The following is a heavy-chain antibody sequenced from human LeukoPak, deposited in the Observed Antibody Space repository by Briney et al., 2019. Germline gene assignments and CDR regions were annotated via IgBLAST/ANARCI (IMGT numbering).Heavy chain of an antibody. CDR2: IIPILGIA. V-gene: IGHV1-69*04. J-gene: IGHJ4*02. D-gene: IGHD1-26*01. Sequence: ASVKVSCKASGGTFSSYAISWVRQAPGQGLEWMGRIIPILGIANYAQKFQGRVTITADKSTSTAYMELSSLRSEDTAVYYCARDGKHVGAISFDCWGQGTLVTVSS. CDR1: GGTFSSYA. CDR3: ARDGKHVGAISFDC.